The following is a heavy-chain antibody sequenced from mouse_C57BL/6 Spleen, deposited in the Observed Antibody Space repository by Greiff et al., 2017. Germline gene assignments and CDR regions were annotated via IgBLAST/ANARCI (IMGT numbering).Heavy chain of an antibody. Sequence: EVMLVESGGGLVKPGGSLKLSCAASGFTFSSYAMSWVRQTPEKRLEWVATISDGGSYTYYPDNVKGRFTISRDNAKNNLYLQMSHLKSEDTAMYYCARDSDYYGSSYVNWYFDVWGTGTTVTVSS. J-gene: IGHJ1*03. D-gene: IGHD1-1*01. CDR2: ISDGGSYT. CDR3: ARDSDYYGSSYVNWYFDV. CDR1: GFTFSSYA. V-gene: IGHV5-4*01.